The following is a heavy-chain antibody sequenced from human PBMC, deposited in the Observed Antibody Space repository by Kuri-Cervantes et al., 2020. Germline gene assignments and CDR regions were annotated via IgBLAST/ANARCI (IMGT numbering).Heavy chain of an antibody. V-gene: IGHV3-43D*04. J-gene: IGHJ1*01. CDR1: GFTFDDYA. Sequence: GESLKISCAASGFTFDDYAMHWVRQAPGKGLEWVSLISWDGGSTYYADSVKGRFTISRDNAKNSLYLQMNSLRAEDTAVYYCARVHDSSGYYYLGYFQHWGQGTLVTVSS. CDR3: ARVHDSSGYYYLGYFQH. CDR2: ISWDGGST. D-gene: IGHD3-22*01.